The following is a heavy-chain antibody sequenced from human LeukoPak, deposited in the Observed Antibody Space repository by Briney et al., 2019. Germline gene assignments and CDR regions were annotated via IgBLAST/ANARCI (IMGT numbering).Heavy chain of an antibody. CDR2: INPNSGGT. D-gene: IGHD3-10*01. CDR1: GYTFTSYG. J-gene: IGHJ4*02. V-gene: IGHV1-2*02. CDR3: ARDFPLYDTMVRGVIIDY. Sequence: ASVKVSCKASGYTFTSYGISWVRQAPGQGLEWMGWINPNSGGTNYAQKFQGRVTMTRDTSISTAYMELSRLRSDDTAVYYCARDFPLYDTMVRGVIIDYWGQGTLVTVSS.